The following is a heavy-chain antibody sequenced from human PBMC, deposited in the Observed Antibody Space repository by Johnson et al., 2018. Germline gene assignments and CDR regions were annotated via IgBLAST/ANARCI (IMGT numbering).Heavy chain of an antibody. D-gene: IGHD3-16*01. CDR2: ICYNSGCM. CDR1: GFKFHNYA. CDR3: ARHSSLSYVNYAFDI. V-gene: IGHV3-9*01. Sequence: VQLVQSGRGLVQPGRSLRVSCAASGFKFHNYAMHWVWQPPGKGLEWVSDICYNSGCMGYADSVKGRFTISRDNAKNALYLQMNSLRAEDTAVYYCARHSSLSYVNYAFDIRGQGTMVTVSS. J-gene: IGHJ3*02.